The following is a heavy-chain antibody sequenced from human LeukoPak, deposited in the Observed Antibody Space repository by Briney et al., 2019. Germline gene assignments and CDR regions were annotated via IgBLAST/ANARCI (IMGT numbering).Heavy chain of an antibody. D-gene: IGHD2-15*01. CDR2: ISGTGRNT. CDR1: GLTFNVYA. V-gene: IGHV3-23*01. J-gene: IGHJ4*02. Sequence: GGSLRLSCAASGLTFNVYAMSWVRQAPGKGLEWVSTISGTGRNTYYADSVKGRFTVSRDNSKNMLYLQMGSLRPEDMAVYYCARYGAGSCYDYWGQGALVTVSS. CDR3: ARYGAGSCYDY.